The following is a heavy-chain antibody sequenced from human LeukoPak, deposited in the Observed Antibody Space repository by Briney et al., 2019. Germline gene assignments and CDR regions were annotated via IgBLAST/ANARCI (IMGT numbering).Heavy chain of an antibody. CDR3: ARVVVWSFDY. CDR1: GFTSSSNY. D-gene: IGHD2-21*01. CDR2: IYSGGST. J-gene: IGHJ4*02. V-gene: IGHV3-53*01. Sequence: GGSLRLSCAASGFTSSSNYMSWVRQAPGKGLEWVSVIYSGGSTYYADSVKGRFTISRDNSKNTLYLQMNSLRAEDTAVYYCARVVVWSFDYWGQGTLVTVSS.